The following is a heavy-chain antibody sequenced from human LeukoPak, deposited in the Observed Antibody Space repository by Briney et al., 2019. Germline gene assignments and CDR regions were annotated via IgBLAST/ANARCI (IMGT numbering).Heavy chain of an antibody. CDR1: GFTFSNYG. Sequence: GGSLRLSCAASGFTFSNYGIHWVRQAPGKGLEWVAVISYDGSNQYYGDSLKGRFTISRDNSKNTVYLQMNSLRAEDTAVYYCAKDLRGYSYGLRNNWFDPWGQGTLVTVSS. J-gene: IGHJ5*02. CDR3: AKDLRGYSYGLRNNWFDP. D-gene: IGHD5-18*01. CDR2: ISYDGSNQ. V-gene: IGHV3-30*18.